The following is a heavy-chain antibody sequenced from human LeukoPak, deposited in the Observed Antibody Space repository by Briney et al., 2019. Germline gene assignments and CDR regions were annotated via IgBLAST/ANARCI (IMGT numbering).Heavy chain of an antibody. J-gene: IGHJ4*02. V-gene: IGHV3-23*01. CDR1: AFSFSDYG. CDR3: ASALYGSGSPDY. Sequence: GGSLRLSCAASAFSFSDYGMNWVRQAPGKGLEWVSAISGSGGSTYYADSVKGRFTISRDNSKNTLYLQMNSLRAEDTAVYHCASALYGSGSPDYWGQGTLVTVSS. D-gene: IGHD3-10*01. CDR2: ISGSGGST.